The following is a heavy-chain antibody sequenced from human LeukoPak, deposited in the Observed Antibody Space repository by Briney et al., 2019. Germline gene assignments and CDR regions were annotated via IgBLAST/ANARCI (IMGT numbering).Heavy chain of an antibody. CDR1: GYTFTGYY. Sequence: ASVKVSCKASGYTFTGYYMHWVRQAPGQGLEWMGWINPNSGGTNYGQKFQGRVTMTRDTSISTAYMELSRLRSDDTAVYYCARDRRDGYNDYWGQGTLVTVSS. CDR2: INPNSGGT. J-gene: IGHJ4*02. D-gene: IGHD5-12*01. CDR3: ARDRRDGYNDY. V-gene: IGHV1-2*02.